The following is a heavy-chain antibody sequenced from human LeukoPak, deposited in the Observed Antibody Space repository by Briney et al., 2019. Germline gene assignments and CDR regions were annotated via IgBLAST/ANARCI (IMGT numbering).Heavy chain of an antibody. V-gene: IGHV4-59*12. CDR3: ARDPGAVPYYFDY. D-gene: IGHD3-10*01. CDR2: IYYSGST. Sequence: SETLSLTCTVSGGSISSYYWSWIRQPPGKGLEWIGYIYYSGSTNYNPSLKSRVTISVDTSKNQFSLKLSSVTAADTAVYYCARDPGAVPYYFDYWGQGTLVTVSS. CDR1: GGSISSYY. J-gene: IGHJ4*02.